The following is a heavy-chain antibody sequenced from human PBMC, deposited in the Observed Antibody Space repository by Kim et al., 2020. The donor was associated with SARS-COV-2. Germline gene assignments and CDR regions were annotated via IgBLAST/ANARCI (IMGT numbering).Heavy chain of an antibody. D-gene: IGHD6-13*01. V-gene: IGHV3-7*03. CDR1: GFTFSSYW. CDR2: IKQDGSEK. CDR3: ARDDSSSWYPLYCMDV. Sequence: GGSLRLSCAASGFTFSSYWMSWVRQAPGKGLEWVANIKQDGSEKYYVDSVKGRFTISRDNDKNSLYLQMNSLRAEDTAVYYCARDDSSSWYPLYCMDVWGQGTTVTVSS. J-gene: IGHJ6*02.